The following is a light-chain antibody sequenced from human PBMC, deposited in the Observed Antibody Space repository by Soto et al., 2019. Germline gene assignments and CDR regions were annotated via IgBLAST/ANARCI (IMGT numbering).Light chain of an antibody. CDR1: QSVSNN. CDR3: KQYKEWPPFT. Sequence: IVMTQSPSTLSVSPVETAPLSCRASQSVSNNVAWYQQKPGQAPRLLILGASTRATGIPARFSGSGSGTEFTLSISSLQSEDFAVYYCKQYKEWPPFTFGQGTRLEIK. V-gene: IGKV3-15*01. CDR2: GAS. J-gene: IGKJ5*01.